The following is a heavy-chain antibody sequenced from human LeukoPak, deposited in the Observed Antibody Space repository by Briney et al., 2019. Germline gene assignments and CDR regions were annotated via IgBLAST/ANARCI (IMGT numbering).Heavy chain of an antibody. J-gene: IGHJ5*02. V-gene: IGHV3-7*01. CDR3: ARVAHPYYDILTGYYRAFDP. Sequence: GGSLRLSCAASGFTFSSYWMSWVRQAPGKGLEWVANIKQDGSEKYYVDSVKGRFTISRDNAKNSLYLQMNSLRAEDTAVYYCARVAHPYYDILTGYYRAFDPWGQGTLVTVSS. CDR1: GFTFSSYW. D-gene: IGHD3-9*01. CDR2: IKQDGSEK.